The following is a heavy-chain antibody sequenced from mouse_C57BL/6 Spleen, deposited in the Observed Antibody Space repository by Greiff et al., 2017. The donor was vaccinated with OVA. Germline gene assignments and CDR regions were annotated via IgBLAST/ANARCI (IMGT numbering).Heavy chain of an antibody. CDR2: ISSGSSTI. V-gene: IGHV5-17*01. CDR1: GFTFSDYG. CDR3: ARTLGNYYAMDY. Sequence: DVMLVESGGGLVKPGGSLKLSCAASGFTFSDYGMHWVRQAPEKGLEWVAYISSGSSTIYYADTVKGRFTISRDNAKNTLFLQMTSLRSEDTAMYYCARTLGNYYAMDYWGQGTSVTVSS. J-gene: IGHJ4*01. D-gene: IGHD2-1*01.